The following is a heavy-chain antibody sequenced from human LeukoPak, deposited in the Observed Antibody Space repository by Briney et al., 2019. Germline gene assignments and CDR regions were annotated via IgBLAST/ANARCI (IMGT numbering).Heavy chain of an antibody. Sequence: RGSLRLSCAASGFTFSNYGMHWVRQAPGKGLEWVAVIWYDGSNKYYADSVKGRFTLSRDNSKNTLFLQMNSLRPEDTAVYFCARDLTQLALFDYWGQGTLVTVSS. V-gene: IGHV3-33*01. CDR2: IWYDGSNK. CDR1: GFTFSNYG. D-gene: IGHD6-6*01. J-gene: IGHJ4*02. CDR3: ARDLTQLALFDY.